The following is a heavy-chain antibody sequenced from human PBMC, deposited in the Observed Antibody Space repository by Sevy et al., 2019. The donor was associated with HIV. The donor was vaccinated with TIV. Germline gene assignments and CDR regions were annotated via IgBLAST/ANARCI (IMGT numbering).Heavy chain of an antibody. CDR2: IIPIFGTA. V-gene: IGHV1-69*13. CDR3: ARASTPYNWNYGRGYYYYGMDV. D-gene: IGHD1-7*01. CDR1: GGTFSSYA. Sequence: ASVKVSCKASGGTFSSYAISWVRQAPGQGLEWMGGIIPIFGTANYAQTFQGRVTITADESTSTAYMELSSLRSEDTAVYYCARASTPYNWNYGRGYYYYGMDVWGQGTTVTVSS. J-gene: IGHJ6*02.